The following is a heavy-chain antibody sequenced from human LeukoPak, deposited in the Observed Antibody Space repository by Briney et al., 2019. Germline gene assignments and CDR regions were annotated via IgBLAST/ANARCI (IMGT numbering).Heavy chain of an antibody. V-gene: IGHV3-11*04. CDR1: GFTFSDYY. D-gene: IGHD3-16*01. J-gene: IGHJ4*02. CDR2: ISSSGNTR. CDR3: AWGGMAAFDS. Sequence: GGSLRLSCAASGFTFSDYYMSWIRQAPGKGLEWVAYISSSGNTRYYADSVKGGFTISRDNAKNSLYLQMNSLRAEDTAVYYCAWGGMAAFDSWGQGTLVTVSS.